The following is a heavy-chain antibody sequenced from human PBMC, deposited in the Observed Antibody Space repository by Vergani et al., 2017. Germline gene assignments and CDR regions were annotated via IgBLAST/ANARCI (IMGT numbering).Heavy chain of an antibody. CDR3: ARVPVYSYGYDEFDY. J-gene: IGHJ4*02. CDR1: GYTFTSYY. V-gene: IGHV1-46*03. D-gene: IGHD5-18*01. CDR2: INPSGGSS. Sequence: QVQLVQSGAEVKKPGASVKVSCKASGYTFTSYYMHWVRQAPGQGLEWMGIINPSGGSSSYAQKFQGRVTMTRDTSTSTVYMELSSLRSEDTAVYYCARVPVYSYGYDEFDYWGQGTLVTVSS.